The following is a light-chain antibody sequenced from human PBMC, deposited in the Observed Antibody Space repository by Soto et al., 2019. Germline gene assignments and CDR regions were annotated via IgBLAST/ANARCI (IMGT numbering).Light chain of an antibody. V-gene: IGKV3-15*01. CDR3: QQYNNWPPFT. J-gene: IGKJ3*01. CDR1: HSVSSN. CDR2: GAS. Sequence: EIVMTQSPATLSVSPGERATLSCSASHSVSSNLAWYQQKPGQAPRLLIYGASTRATGIPARFSGSGSGTEFTLTISSLQSEDFAVYYCQQYNNWPPFTFGPGTTVAIK.